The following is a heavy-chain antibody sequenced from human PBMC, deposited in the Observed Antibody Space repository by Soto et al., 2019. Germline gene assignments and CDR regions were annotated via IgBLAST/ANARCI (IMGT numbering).Heavy chain of an antibody. J-gene: IGHJ4*02. CDR2: ISGSGDMT. Sequence: GRGLEWVSVISGSGDMTYYADSVKGRFTIPRDNSKNTLYLQMNSLRAEDTAAYFCAKVRRVPGNPINLDYWGQGTLVTVSS. D-gene: IGHD6-19*01. V-gene: IGHV3-23*01. CDR3: AKVRRVPGNPINLDY.